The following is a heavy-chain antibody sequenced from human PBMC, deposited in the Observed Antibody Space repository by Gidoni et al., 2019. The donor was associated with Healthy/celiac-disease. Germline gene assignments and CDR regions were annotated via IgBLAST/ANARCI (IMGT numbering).Heavy chain of an antibody. V-gene: IGHV4-39*07. Sequence: QLQLQESGPVLVKPSETLSLTCTVSGGSISSSSYYWGWIRQPPGKGLEGIGSIYYSGSTYYNPSLKSRVTISVDTSKNQFSLKLSSVTAADTAVYYCARDSFRGYSGYGPGGYWGQGTLVTVSS. CDR2: IYYSGST. CDR1: GGSISSSSYY. J-gene: IGHJ4*02. D-gene: IGHD5-12*01. CDR3: ARDSFRGYSGYGPGGY.